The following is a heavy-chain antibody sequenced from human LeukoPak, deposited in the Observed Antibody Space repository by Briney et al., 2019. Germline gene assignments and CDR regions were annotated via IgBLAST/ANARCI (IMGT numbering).Heavy chain of an antibody. V-gene: IGHV5-51*01. CDR3: ARLGGLLVVPPAWGSDNWFDP. J-gene: IGHJ5*02. CDR2: ISPGDSDT. Sequence: GESLKISCKASGYSFTTYWIGWVRQMPGKGLEWMGIISPGDSDTKYSPSFQGQVTISADKSITTAYLQWSSLKASDTAIYYCARLGGLLVVPPAWGSDNWFDPWGQGTLVTVSS. CDR1: GYSFTTYW. D-gene: IGHD3-16*01.